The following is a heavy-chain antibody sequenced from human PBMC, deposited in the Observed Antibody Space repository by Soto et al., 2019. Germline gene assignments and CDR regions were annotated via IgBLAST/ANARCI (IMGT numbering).Heavy chain of an antibody. V-gene: IGHV3-9*01. D-gene: IGHD4-17*01. CDR2: ISWNSGSI. CDR1: GFTFDDYA. CDR3: AKKSLRDYLFDY. Sequence: EVQLVESGGGLVQPGRSLRLSCAASGFTFDDYAMHWVRQAPGKGLEWVSGISWNSGSIGYADSVKGRFTISRDNAKNSLYLQMNSLRAEDTALYYCAKKSLRDYLFDYWGQGTLVTVSS. J-gene: IGHJ4*02.